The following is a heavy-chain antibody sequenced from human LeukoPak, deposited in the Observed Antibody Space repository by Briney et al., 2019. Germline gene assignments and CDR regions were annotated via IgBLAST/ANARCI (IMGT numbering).Heavy chain of an antibody. CDR3: ARAPYYYDSNNDAFDI. Sequence: PSETLSLTCTVSGYSISSGYYWGWIRQPPGKGLEWIGSIFHSGSTYYNPSLKSRVTISVDTSKNQFSLKLSSVTAADTAVYYCARAPYYYDSNNDAFDIWGQGTMVTVSS. D-gene: IGHD3-22*01. CDR1: GYSISSGYY. CDR2: IFHSGST. V-gene: IGHV4-38-2*02. J-gene: IGHJ3*02.